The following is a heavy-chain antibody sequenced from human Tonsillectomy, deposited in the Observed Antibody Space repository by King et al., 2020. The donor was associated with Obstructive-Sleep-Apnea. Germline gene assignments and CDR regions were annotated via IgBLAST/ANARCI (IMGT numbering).Heavy chain of an antibody. J-gene: IGHJ4*02. CDR3: ARDNGGWSAV. CDR2: IWYDGSNK. CDR1: GFTFSSYG. D-gene: IGHD6-19*01. V-gene: IGHV3-33*01. Sequence: VQLVESGGGVVQPGRSLRLSCAASGFTFSSYGMHWVRQAPGKGLECVAVIWYDGSNKYYADSVKGRFTISRDNSKNTLYLQMNSLRAEDTAVYYWARDNGGWSAVWGQGTLVTVSS.